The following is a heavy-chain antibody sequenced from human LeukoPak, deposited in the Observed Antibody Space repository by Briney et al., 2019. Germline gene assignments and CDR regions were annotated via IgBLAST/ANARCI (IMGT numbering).Heavy chain of an antibody. CDR1: GGSLSSGSYY. D-gene: IGHD1-1*01. CDR3: AIHVRGGGNWFDY. V-gene: IGHV4-39*01. J-gene: IGHJ4*02. CDR2: ISYSGTT. Sequence: SETLPLTCTVSGGSLSSGSYYWGWVRQPRGGGLGWIGSISYSGTTYYNLSRKCRVTISVVTTKNQFSLKLSSVTAADTSLYYCAIHVRGGGNWFDYWGQGTLVTVSS.